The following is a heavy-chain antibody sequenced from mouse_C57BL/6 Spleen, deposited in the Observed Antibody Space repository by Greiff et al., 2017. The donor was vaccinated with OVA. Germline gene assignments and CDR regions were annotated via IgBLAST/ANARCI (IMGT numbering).Heavy chain of an antibody. CDR3: AREDRYGGRYYFDY. CDR2: IDPPDSYT. CDR1: GYTFTSYW. Sequence: VQLQQPGAELVMPGASVKLSCKASGYTFTSYWMHWVKQRPGQGLEWIGEIDPPDSYTNYNQKFKGKSTLTVDKSSSTAYMQLSSLTSEDSAVYYCAREDRYGGRYYFDYWGQGTTLTVSS. V-gene: IGHV1-69*01. D-gene: IGHD2-14*01. J-gene: IGHJ2*01.